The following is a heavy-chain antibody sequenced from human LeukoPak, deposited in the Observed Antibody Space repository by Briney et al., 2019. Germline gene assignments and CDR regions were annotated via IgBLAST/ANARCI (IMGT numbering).Heavy chain of an antibody. Sequence: GGSLRLSCGASGFTFSSYAMHWVRQAPGKGLEWVAVISYDGSNKFYADSVKGRFTISRDNSKNTLYLQMNSLKSEDTAVYYCAKTGTPWYYFDNWGQGTLVTVSS. CDR2: ISYDGSNK. V-gene: IGHV3-30*18. J-gene: IGHJ4*02. D-gene: IGHD6-13*01. CDR3: AKTGTPWYYFDN. CDR1: GFTFSSYA.